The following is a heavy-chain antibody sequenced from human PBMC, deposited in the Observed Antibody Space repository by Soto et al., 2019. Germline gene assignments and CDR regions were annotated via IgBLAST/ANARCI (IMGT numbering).Heavy chain of an antibody. CDR2: IIPILGIA. D-gene: IGHD2-2*01. J-gene: IGHJ6*03. CDR3: AREEYQLPINWYYYYYMDV. Sequence: ASVKVSCKASGGTFSSYTISWVRQAPGQGLEWMGRIIPILGIANYAQKFQGRVTITADKSTSTAYMELSSLRSEDTAVYYCAREEYQLPINWYYYYYMDVWGKGTTVTVSS. V-gene: IGHV1-69*04. CDR1: GGTFSSYT.